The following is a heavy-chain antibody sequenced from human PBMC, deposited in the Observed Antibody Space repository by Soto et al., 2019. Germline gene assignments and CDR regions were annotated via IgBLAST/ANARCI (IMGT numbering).Heavy chain of an antibody. D-gene: IGHD7-27*01. Sequence: GGSLRLSCAASGFTFSSYAMSWVRQAPGKGPEWVALISYDGTNKFYADSVKGRFTISRDNSKSTLYLQEDSLRPEDAAVYYCARDPKTSGGQHWAFNYFDSWGQGTLVAVSS. J-gene: IGHJ4*02. V-gene: IGHV3-30-3*01. CDR1: GFTFSSYA. CDR2: ISYDGTNK. CDR3: ARDPKTSGGQHWAFNYFDS.